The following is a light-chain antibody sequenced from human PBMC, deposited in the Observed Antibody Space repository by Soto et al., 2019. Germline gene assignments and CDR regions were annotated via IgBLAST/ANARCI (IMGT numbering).Light chain of an antibody. CDR2: AAS. J-gene: IGKJ4*01. CDR1: QGISSW. CDR3: QQANSFPFT. V-gene: IGKV1D-12*01. Sequence: DLQMTQSPSSVSASVGDRVTITCRASQGISSWLGWYQQKPGKAPKLLIYAASSLQNGFPSRFSGRGSGTDFTLSISNLQPEDFANYYCQQANSFPFTFGGGTKVEIK.